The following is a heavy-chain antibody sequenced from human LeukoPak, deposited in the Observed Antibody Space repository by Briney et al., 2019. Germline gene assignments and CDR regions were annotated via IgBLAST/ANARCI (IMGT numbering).Heavy chain of an antibody. CDR1: GYTFTTYD. CDR3: ARRNFDAFDI. D-gene: IGHD1-7*01. CDR2: MNPNSGNT. J-gene: IGHJ3*02. Sequence: ASVKVSCKASGYTFTTYDINWVRQATGQGLEWMGWMNPNSGNTGYAQKFQGRVTIARNTSIRTAYMELSSLRSEDTAVYYCARRNFDAFDIWGQGTMVTVSS. V-gene: IGHV1-8*03.